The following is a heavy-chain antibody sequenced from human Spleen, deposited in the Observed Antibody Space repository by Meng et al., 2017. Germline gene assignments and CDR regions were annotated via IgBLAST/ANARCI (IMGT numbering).Heavy chain of an antibody. CDR2: ITWNSGRV. D-gene: IGHD4-23*01. J-gene: IGHJ1*01. Sequence: SLKISCAASGFTFDDYGMSWVRQAPGKGLEWVSGITWNSGRVRYADSVKGRFTISRDNAKNSLYLQMDSLRPEDTALYYCVKDTTYDFGGNSYFQHWGQGTLVTVSS. CDR3: VKDTTYDFGGNSYFQH. V-gene: IGHV3-9*01. CDR1: GFTFDDYG.